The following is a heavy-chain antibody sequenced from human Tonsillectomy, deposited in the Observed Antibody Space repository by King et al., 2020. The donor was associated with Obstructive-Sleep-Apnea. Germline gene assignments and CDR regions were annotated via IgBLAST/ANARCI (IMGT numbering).Heavy chain of an antibody. CDR1: GFIFSSYA. Sequence: VQLVESGGGVVQPGRSLRLSCAASGFIFSSYAMHWVRQAPGKGLEWVALISYNGSNKYYADSVRVRFTSPRDKSKNTLYLQMYSLSVEDTDVYYCARDSGWYIDYYYGMDVWGQGTTVTVSS. D-gene: IGHD6-19*01. CDR2: ISYNGSNK. J-gene: IGHJ6*02. CDR3: ARDSGWYIDYYYGMDV. V-gene: IGHV3-30*04.